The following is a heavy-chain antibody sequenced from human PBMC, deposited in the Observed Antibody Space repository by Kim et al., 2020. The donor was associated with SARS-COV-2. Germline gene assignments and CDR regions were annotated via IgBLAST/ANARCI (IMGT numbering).Heavy chain of an antibody. V-gene: IGHV3-7*01. CDR3: ATGHVPAGLVFDD. J-gene: IGHJ4*02. CDR1: GFTFSKYR. CDR2: INLDGSAN. D-gene: IGHD3-22*01. Sequence: GGSLRLSCAASGFTFSKYRMNWVRQAPGKGLEWVATINLDGSANYYVDSVKGRFTISRDNAKNSLYLQMNSLRGEDTAVYFCATGHVPAGLVFDDCGEGVLVTVSS.